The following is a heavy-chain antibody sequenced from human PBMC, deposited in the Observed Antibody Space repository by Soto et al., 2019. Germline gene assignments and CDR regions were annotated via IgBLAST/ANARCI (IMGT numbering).Heavy chain of an antibody. J-gene: IGHJ4*02. Sequence: QVQLVQSGAEVKKPESSVKVSCKAPGGTFSTYAISWVRQAPGQGLEWMGGIIPMFGTANYAQRFQDRVTSTADVSTNTVYMGLSSLRSEDTAVYFCASGIQLWLRRINNGYSGWGQGTLVTVSS. CDR2: IIPMFGTA. CDR3: ASGIQLWLRRINNGYSG. D-gene: IGHD5-18*01. V-gene: IGHV1-69*12. CDR1: GGTFSTYA.